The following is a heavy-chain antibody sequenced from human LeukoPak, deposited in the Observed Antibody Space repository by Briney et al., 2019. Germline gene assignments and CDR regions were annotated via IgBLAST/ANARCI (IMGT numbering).Heavy chain of an antibody. Sequence: SETLSLTCTVSGGSISSSSYYWGWIRQPPGKGLEWIGSISYSGSTYYNPSLKSRVTISVDTSKNQFSLKLSSVTAADTAVYYCARSIENWFDPWGQGTLVTVSS. V-gene: IGHV4-39*07. CDR2: ISYSGST. CDR1: GGSISSSSYY. J-gene: IGHJ5*02. D-gene: IGHD5-24*01. CDR3: ARSIENWFDP.